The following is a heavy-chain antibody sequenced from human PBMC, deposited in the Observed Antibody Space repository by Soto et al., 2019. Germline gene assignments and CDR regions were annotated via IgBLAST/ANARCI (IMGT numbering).Heavy chain of an antibody. V-gene: IGHV4-38-2*01. CDR3: ATQRGSLLWFGEFNWFDP. CDR2: IYHSGST. J-gene: IGHJ5*02. D-gene: IGHD3-10*01. Sequence: LSLTCAVSGYSISSGYYWGWIRQPPGKGLEWIGSIYHSGSTYYNPSLKSRVTISVDTSKNQFSLKLSSVTAADTAVYYCATQRGSLLWFGEFNWFDPWGQGTLVTVSS. CDR1: GYSISSGYY.